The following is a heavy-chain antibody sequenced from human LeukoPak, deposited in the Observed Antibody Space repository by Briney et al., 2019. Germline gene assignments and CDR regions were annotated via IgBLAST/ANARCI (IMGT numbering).Heavy chain of an antibody. Sequence: ASVKLSCTASGATFSSYAISWVRQAPGQGLEWMGRIIPILGIANYAQKFPGRVTITADKSTSTTYMELSSLRSEDKAVYYCARVGDGYNFDYWGQGTLVTVSS. CDR3: ARVGDGYNFDY. CDR1: GATFSSYA. CDR2: IIPILGIA. J-gene: IGHJ4*02. V-gene: IGHV1-69*04. D-gene: IGHD5-24*01.